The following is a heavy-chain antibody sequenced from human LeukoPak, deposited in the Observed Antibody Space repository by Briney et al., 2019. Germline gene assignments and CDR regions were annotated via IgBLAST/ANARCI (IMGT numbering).Heavy chain of an antibody. V-gene: IGHV3-48*01. D-gene: IGHD6-19*01. CDR2: ISSSSSTI. Sequence: GGSLRLSCAASGFTFSRYSMNWVRQAPGKGLEWVSYISSSSSTIYYADSVKGRFTMKGRFTISRDNAKNTLYLQMNSLRAEDTAVYYCARSIAVAGPFDYWGQGTLVTVSS. CDR3: ARSIAVAGPFDY. CDR1: GFTFSRYS. J-gene: IGHJ4*02.